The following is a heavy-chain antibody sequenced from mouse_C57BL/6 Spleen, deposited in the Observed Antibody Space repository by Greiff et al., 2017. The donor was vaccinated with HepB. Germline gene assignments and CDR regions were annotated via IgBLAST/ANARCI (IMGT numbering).Heavy chain of an antibody. V-gene: IGHV7-1*01. CDR1: GFTFSDFY. J-gene: IGHJ2*01. CDR3: ARDADYGSSYGY. Sequence: EVKVVESGGGLVQSGRSLRLSCATSGFTFSDFYMEWVRQAPGKGLEWIAASRNKANDYTTEYSASVKGRFIVSRDTSQSILYLQMNALRAEDTAIYYCARDADYGSSYGYWGQGTTLTVSS. CDR2: SRNKANDYTT. D-gene: IGHD1-1*01.